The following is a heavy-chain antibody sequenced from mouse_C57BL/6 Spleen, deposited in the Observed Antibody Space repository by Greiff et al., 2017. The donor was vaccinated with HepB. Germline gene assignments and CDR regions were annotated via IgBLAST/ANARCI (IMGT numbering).Heavy chain of an antibody. CDR2: ISDGGSYT. D-gene: IGHD1-1*01. J-gene: IGHJ2*01. V-gene: IGHV5-4*01. CDR3: ARDTGNYGSSYDY. Sequence: EVMLVESGGGLVKPGGSLKLSCAASGFTFSSYAMSWVRQTPEKRLEWVATISDGGSYTYYPDNVKGRFTISRDNAKNNLYLQMSHLKSEDTAMYYCARDTGNYGSSYDYGGQGTTLTVSS. CDR1: GFTFSSYA.